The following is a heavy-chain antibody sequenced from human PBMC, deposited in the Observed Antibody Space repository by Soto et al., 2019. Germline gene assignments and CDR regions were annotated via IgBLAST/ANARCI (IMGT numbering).Heavy chain of an antibody. CDR2: IIPIFGTA. CDR3: ARDEYYYDSSGYYFVYYGMDV. J-gene: IGHJ6*02. V-gene: IGHV1-69*13. Sequence: SVKVSCKASGGTFSSCAISWVRQAPGQGLEWMGGIIPIFGTANYAQKFQGRVTITADESTSTAYMELSSLRSEDTAVYYCARDEYYYDSSGYYFVYYGMDVWGQGTTVTVS. CDR1: GGTFSSCA. D-gene: IGHD3-22*01.